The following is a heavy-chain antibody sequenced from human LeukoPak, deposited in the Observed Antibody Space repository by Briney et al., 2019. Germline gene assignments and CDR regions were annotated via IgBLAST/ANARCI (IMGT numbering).Heavy chain of an antibody. CDR2: IYYSGST. Sequence: TASETLSLTCTVSGGSISSYYWSWIRQPPGKGLEWIGYIYYSGSTNYNPSLKSRVTISVDTSKNQFSLKLSSVTAADTAVYYCARITMVRGVIPYFDYWGQGTLVTVSS. CDR3: ARITMVRGVIPYFDY. V-gene: IGHV4-59*08. J-gene: IGHJ4*02. D-gene: IGHD3-10*01. CDR1: GGSISSYY.